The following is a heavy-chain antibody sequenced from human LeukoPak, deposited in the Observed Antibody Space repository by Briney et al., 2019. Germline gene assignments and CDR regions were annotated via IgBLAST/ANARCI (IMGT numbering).Heavy chain of an antibody. CDR1: GCTFTGYY. Sequence: DSLKVSCKASGCTFTGYYMHWVRQAPGQGLEWVGWINPNSGGTNYAQKFQGRVTMTADTSTSTAYMELRSLRSDDTAVYYCTTGSITMIRGTIFYYYGLDVWGQGTSVTGSS. CDR2: INPNSGGT. V-gene: IGHV1-2*02. CDR3: TTGSITMIRGTIFYYYGLDV. J-gene: IGHJ6*02. D-gene: IGHD3-10*01.